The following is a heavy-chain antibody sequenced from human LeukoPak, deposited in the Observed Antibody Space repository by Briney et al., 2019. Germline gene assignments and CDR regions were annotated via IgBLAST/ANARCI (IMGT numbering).Heavy chain of an antibody. Sequence: PSETLSLTCTVSGGSISSSSYYWGWIRQPPGKGLEWIGSIYYSGSTYYNPSLKSRVTISVDTSKNQFSLKLSSVTAADTAMYYCARAAVTYYYYYYMDVWGKGTTVTVSS. V-gene: IGHV4-39*07. CDR3: ARAAVTYYYYYYMDV. CDR2: IYYSGST. D-gene: IGHD4-11*01. J-gene: IGHJ6*03. CDR1: GGSISSSSYY.